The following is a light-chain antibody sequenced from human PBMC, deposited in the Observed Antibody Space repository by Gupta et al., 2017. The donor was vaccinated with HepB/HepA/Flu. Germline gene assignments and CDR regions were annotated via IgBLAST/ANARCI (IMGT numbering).Light chain of an antibody. V-gene: IGLV1-47*01. CDR3: ATWDDSLSGYV. J-gene: IGLJ1*01. CDR2: RNN. CDR1: SSNIGSNY. Sequence: QSVLTQPPSASGTPGQRVTISCSGSSSNIGSNYVYWYQQIPGTAPKLLIYRNNQRPSVVPDRFSGSKSGTSASLAISGLRADDEADYYCATWDDSLSGYVFGNGTNVSVL.